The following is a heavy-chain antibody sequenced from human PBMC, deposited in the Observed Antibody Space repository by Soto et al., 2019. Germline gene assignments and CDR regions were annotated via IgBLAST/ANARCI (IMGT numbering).Heavy chain of an antibody. CDR3: AKDLSVAGTLSDY. CDR1: GFTFSSYA. CDR2: ISGSGGST. J-gene: IGHJ4*02. Sequence: EVQLLESGGGLVQPGGSLRLSCAASGFTFSSYAMSWVRQAPGKGLELVSAISGSGGSTYYADSVKGRFTISRDNSKNTLNLQMNSLRAEDTAVYYCAKDLSVAGTLSDYWGQGTLVTVSS. V-gene: IGHV3-23*01. D-gene: IGHD6-19*01.